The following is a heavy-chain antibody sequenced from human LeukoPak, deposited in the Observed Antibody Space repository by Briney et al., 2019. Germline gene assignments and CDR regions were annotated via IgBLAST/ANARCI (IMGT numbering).Heavy chain of an antibody. D-gene: IGHD3-10*01. J-gene: IGHJ6*04. CDR2: ISYDGSNK. CDR1: GFTFSTYA. Sequence: PGGSLRLSCAASGFTFSTYAMSWVRQAPGKGLEWVADISYDGSNKYYADSVKGRFTISRDNSKNTLYLQMNSLRAEDTAEYYCAKGGEFYYYYYGMDVWGKGTTVTVSS. V-gene: IGHV3-30*18. CDR3: AKGGEFYYYYYGMDV.